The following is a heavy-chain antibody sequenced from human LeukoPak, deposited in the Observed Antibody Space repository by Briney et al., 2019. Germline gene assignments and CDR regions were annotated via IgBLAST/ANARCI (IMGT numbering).Heavy chain of an antibody. D-gene: IGHD6-6*01. V-gene: IGHV1-69*04. Sequence: GSSVKVSCKASGGTFSSYAISWVRQAPGQGPEWMGRIIPILGIANYAQKFQGRVTITADKSTSTAYMELSSLRSEDTAVYYCASEYSSSSMGNWFDPWGQGTLVTVSS. J-gene: IGHJ5*02. CDR1: GGTFSSYA. CDR3: ASEYSSSSMGNWFDP. CDR2: IIPILGIA.